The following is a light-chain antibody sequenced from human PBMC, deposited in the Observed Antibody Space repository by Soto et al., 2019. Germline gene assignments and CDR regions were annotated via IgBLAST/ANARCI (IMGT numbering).Light chain of an antibody. CDR1: TGAVTSAYY. J-gene: IGLJ3*02. CDR2: GTS. CDR3: LLYYGGHVRR. Sequence: QTVVTQEPSLTVSPGGTVTLTCASSTGAVTSAYYPNWFQQKRGQAPRALMYGTSNKHSWTPARFSGSLLGGKAALTLSGVQPEDEAEYYCLLYYGGHVRRFGGGTKLTVL. V-gene: IGLV7-43*01.